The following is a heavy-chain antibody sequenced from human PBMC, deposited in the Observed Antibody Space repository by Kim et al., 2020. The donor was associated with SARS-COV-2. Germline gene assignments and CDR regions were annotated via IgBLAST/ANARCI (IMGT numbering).Heavy chain of an antibody. CDR3: ARDREAMAGTKNRERPEYFQH. J-gene: IGHJ1*01. CDR1: GFTFSNYE. D-gene: IGHD6-19*01. CDR2: ISSSGSTI. V-gene: IGHV3-48*03. Sequence: GGSLRLSCAASGFTFSNYEMNWVRQAPGEGLEWISHISSSGSTIYYADSVRGRFIISRDNAKNSLYLQMNSLRAEDTAVYYCARDREAMAGTKNRERPEYFQHWGKGTLVTVSS.